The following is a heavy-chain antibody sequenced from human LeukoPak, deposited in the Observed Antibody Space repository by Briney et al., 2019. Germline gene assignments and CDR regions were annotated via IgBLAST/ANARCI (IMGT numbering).Heavy chain of an antibody. CDR2: IDPDRSTT. CDR1: GFTLNGYW. D-gene: IGHD2-8*02. J-gene: IGHJ6*02. CDR3: TRVQAGRSGLMDV. Sequence: PGGSLRLSCAASGFTLNGYWMHWVRQAPGEGLVWVSRIDPDRSTTNYAESVKGRFTTSRDNAKNTMYLQMNSLRAEDTALYYCTRVQAGRSGLMDVWGRGTTVTVSS. V-gene: IGHV3-74*01.